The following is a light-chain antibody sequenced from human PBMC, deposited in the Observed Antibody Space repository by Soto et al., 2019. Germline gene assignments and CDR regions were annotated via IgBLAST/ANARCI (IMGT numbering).Light chain of an antibody. CDR1: SSDVGGYNY. Sequence: QSARTQPAGVSGSPGQSITISCTETSSDVGGYNYVSWYQQHPGKAPKLMIYDVSNRPSGVSNRFSGSKSGNTASLTISGLQAEDEADYYCSSYTSSSTLFGTGTKVTVL. CDR3: SSYTSSSTL. V-gene: IGLV2-14*01. CDR2: DVS. J-gene: IGLJ1*01.